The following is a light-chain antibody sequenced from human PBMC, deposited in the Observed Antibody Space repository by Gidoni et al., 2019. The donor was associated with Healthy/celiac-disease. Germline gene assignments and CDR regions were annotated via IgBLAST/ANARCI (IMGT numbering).Light chain of an antibody. CDR2: DAS. V-gene: IGKV1-33*01. J-gene: IGKJ3*01. Sequence: DIKMTQSPSSLSASVGDRVTLTCQASQDISNYLNWYQQKPGNAPKLLIYDASNLETGVPSRFSGSGSGTDFTFTISSLQPEDIATYYCQRKGATFGPGTKVDIK. CDR3: QRKGAT. CDR1: QDISNY.